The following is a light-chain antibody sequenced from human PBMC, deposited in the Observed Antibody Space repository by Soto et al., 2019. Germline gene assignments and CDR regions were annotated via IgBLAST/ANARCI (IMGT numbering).Light chain of an antibody. CDR1: QGISTN. CDR2: AAS. V-gene: IGKV1-12*01. CDR3: LQANRVPLS. J-gene: IGKJ5*01. Sequence: DIHMTQSPSSVSASVGHRVTITCRASQGISTNLAWYQQKPGKAPKLLIYAASSLQSGVPPRFSGSGSGTDFTLTISSLQTEDFAIYYCLQANRVPLSFGQGTRLEIK.